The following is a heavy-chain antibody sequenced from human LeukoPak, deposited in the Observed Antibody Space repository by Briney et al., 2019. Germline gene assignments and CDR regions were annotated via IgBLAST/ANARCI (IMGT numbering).Heavy chain of an antibody. CDR3: ATRYCSSTSCYRSALN. Sequence: ASVKVSCKASGYTFTSYYMHWVRQAPGQGLEWMGIINPSGGSTSYAQKFQGRVTITTDESTSTAYMELSSLRSEDTAVYYCATRYCSSTSCYRSALNWGQGTLVTVSS. CDR1: GYTFTSYY. D-gene: IGHD2-2*02. V-gene: IGHV1-46*01. J-gene: IGHJ4*02. CDR2: INPSGGST.